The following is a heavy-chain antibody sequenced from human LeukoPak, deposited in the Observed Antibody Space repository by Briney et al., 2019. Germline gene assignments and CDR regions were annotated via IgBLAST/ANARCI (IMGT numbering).Heavy chain of an antibody. CDR2: INPNSRGT. J-gene: IGHJ3*02. D-gene: IGHD5-18*01. V-gene: IGHV1-2*02. CDR1: GYTFSDYY. Sequence: ASVKVSCKASGYTFSDYYMHWVRQAPGQGLEWMGWINPNSRGTDSAQKFQGRFSMTRDTSISTAYMELSRLRSDDTAVYYCARRAREYSHDAFDIWGQGTKVTVSS. CDR3: ARRAREYSHDAFDI.